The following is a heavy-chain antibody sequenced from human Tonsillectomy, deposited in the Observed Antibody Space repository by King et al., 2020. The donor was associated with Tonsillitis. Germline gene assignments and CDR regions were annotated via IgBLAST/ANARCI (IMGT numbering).Heavy chain of an antibody. V-gene: IGHV1-2*02. D-gene: IGHD5-12*01. CDR1: GYNFIDYY. CDR3: ARDPDNRGYDAIYYN. CDR2: FNPKTGGT. J-gene: IGHJ1*01. Sequence: QLVQSGAEVKKPGASVKVSCKASGYNFIDYYIHWVRQAPGQGLEWMGWFNPKTGGTRYAQKFQGRVTMTGDTSISTAYMELSRLTSDDTAVYYCARDPDNRGYDAIYYNWGQGTLVTVSS.